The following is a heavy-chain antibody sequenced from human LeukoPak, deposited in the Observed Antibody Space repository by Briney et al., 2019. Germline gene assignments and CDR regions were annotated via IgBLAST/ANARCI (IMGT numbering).Heavy chain of an antibody. CDR2: INHSGST. J-gene: IGHJ4*02. V-gene: IGHV4-34*01. D-gene: IGHD5-18*01. CDR1: GGSFSGYY. Sequence: SETLSLTCAVYGGSFSGYYWSWIRQPPVKGLEWIGEINHSGSTNYNPSLKSRVTISVDTSKNQFSLKLSSVTAADTAVYYCAQGYSYGYWSFDYWGQGTLVTVSS. CDR3: AQGYSYGYWSFDY.